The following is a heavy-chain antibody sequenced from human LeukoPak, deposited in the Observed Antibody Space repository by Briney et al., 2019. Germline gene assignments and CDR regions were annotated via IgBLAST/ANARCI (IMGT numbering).Heavy chain of an antibody. D-gene: IGHD4-17*01. V-gene: IGHV1-69*13. CDR3: ARDHTLRYYFDY. J-gene: IGHJ4*02. CDR1: GGTFSSYA. Sequence: GASVKVSCKASGGTFSSYAISWVRQAPGQGLEWMGGIIPIFGTANYAQKFQGGVTITADESTSTAYMELSSLRSEDTAVYYCARDHTLRYYFDYWGQGTLVTVSS. CDR2: IIPIFGTA.